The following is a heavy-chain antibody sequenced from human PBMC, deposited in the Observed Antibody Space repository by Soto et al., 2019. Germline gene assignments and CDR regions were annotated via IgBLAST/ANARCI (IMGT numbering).Heavy chain of an antibody. CDR2: MNPNSGNT. D-gene: IGHD3-3*01. CDR1: GYTFTSYD. V-gene: IGHV1-8*01. Sequence: GASVKVSCKASGYTFTSYDINWVRQATGQGLEWMGWMNPNSGNTGYAQKFQGRVTMTRNTSISTAYMELSSLRSEDTAVYYCARASRITSFGVVIPGRFYFDYWGQGTLVTVSS. J-gene: IGHJ4*02. CDR3: ARASRITSFGVVIPGRFYFDY.